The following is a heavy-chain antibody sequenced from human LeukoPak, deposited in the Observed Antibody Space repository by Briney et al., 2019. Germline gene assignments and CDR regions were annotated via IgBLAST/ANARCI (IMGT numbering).Heavy chain of an antibody. J-gene: IGHJ6*02. CDR2: IYYSGST. CDR1: GGSISSSSYN. V-gene: IGHV4-39*07. Sequence: SETLSLTCTVSGGSISSSSYNWGWIRRPPGKGLERIGSIYYSGSTYYNPSLKSRVTISVDRSKNQFSLKLSSVTAADTAVYYCARDGGYYYGMDVWGQGTTVTVSS. D-gene: IGHD4-23*01. CDR3: ARDGGYYYGMDV.